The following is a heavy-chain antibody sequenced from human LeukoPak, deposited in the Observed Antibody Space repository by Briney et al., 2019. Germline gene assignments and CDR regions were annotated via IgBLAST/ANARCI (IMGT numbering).Heavy chain of an antibody. J-gene: IGHJ3*02. Sequence: PGGSLRLSCAASGFTFNSYVMTWVRQAPGKGLEWISSITVNGGSTYIADSVKGRFSISRDSAKNTLYLQMDSLRADDTAVYFCAKARTTYYGDYTSPFDMWGQGTMVTVSS. CDR3: AKARTTYYGDYTSPFDM. V-gene: IGHV3-23*01. CDR1: GFTFNSYV. CDR2: ITVNGGST. D-gene: IGHD4-17*01.